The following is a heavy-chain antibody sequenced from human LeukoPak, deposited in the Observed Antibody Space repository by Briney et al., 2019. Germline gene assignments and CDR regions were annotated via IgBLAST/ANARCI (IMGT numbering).Heavy chain of an antibody. Sequence: ASVKVSCKASGYTFTSYYMHWVRQAPGQGLEWMGIIKPSGGRTTYAQKFQGRVTMTRDTSTSTVHMELNSLRSEDTAVYYCAIAYGSGRESDYWGQGTLVTVSS. D-gene: IGHD3-10*01. CDR2: IKPSGGRT. CDR1: GYTFTSYY. V-gene: IGHV1-46*01. J-gene: IGHJ4*02. CDR3: AIAYGSGRESDY.